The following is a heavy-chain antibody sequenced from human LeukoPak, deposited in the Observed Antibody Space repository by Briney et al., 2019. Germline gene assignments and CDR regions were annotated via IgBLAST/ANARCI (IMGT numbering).Heavy chain of an antibody. Sequence: SETLSLTCTVSGGSISSGSYYWSWIRQPAGKGLEWIGRIYTSGSTTYNSSLKSRVTISLDTSKNHFSLRLSSVTAADPAVYYCARVAVPAAIFPDYYYYYMDVWGKGTTVTVSS. V-gene: IGHV4-61*02. CDR3: ARVAVPAAIFPDYYYYYMDV. CDR1: GGSISSGSYY. D-gene: IGHD2-2*01. J-gene: IGHJ6*03. CDR2: IYTSGST.